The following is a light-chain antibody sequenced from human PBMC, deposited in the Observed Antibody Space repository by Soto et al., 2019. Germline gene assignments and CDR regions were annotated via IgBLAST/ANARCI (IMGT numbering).Light chain of an antibody. CDR1: SSSIGSNT. Sequence: QAVLTQPPSASGTPGQRVTISCSGSSSSIGSNTVNWYQQLPGTAPKLLIYGHNQRPSRVPDRFSGSKSGTSASLAISGLQSEDVADYYCAAWDDSLNGRVFGGGTKLTVL. V-gene: IGLV1-44*01. CDR2: GHN. CDR3: AAWDDSLNGRV. J-gene: IGLJ2*01.